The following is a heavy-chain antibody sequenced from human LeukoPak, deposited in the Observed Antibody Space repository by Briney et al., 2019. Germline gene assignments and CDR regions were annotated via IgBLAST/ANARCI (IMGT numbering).Heavy chain of an antibody. D-gene: IGHD3-10*01. Sequence: PGGSLRLSCAASGFTFSSYAMSWVRQAPGKGLEWVANIQQEGSEKYYVDSVKGRFTISRDNAKNLLYMQMNSLRAEDTAMYYCVRDGSGWDYWGQGILVTVSS. CDR3: VRDGSGWDY. CDR2: IQQEGSEK. J-gene: IGHJ4*02. CDR1: GFTFSSYA. V-gene: IGHV3-7*05.